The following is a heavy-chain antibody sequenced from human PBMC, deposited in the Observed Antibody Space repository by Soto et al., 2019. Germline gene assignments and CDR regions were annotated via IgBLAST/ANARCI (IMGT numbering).Heavy chain of an antibody. Sequence: QVQLVQSGAEVKKPGASVKVSCKASGYTFNSYGFSWVRQAPGQGLEWMVGIGADNGNTNYAQKFQGRVTITTDTSTNTAYMELRSLRSDDAAVYYCARDGCSGASCQFDYWGQGPLVSVSS. CDR3: ARDGCSGASCQFDY. CDR1: GYTFNSYG. D-gene: IGHD2-15*01. J-gene: IGHJ4*02. V-gene: IGHV1-18*01. CDR2: IGADNGNT.